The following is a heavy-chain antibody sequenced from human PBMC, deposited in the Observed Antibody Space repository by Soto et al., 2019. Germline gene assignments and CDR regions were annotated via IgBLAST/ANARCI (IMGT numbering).Heavy chain of an antibody. Sequence: VNVSCKSSVYTFTSYGISWVRQAPGQGLDGVGLINSYNYNTNYAQKIKGRVNMTTDTSTSTAYMELRSLRSDDTAVYYCARDFFWGYYDSSGYLSGRTGDHYYYGMDVWGQGTTVTVSS. CDR3: ARDFFWGYYDSSGYLSGRTGDHYYYGMDV. CDR2: INSYNYNT. J-gene: IGHJ6*02. V-gene: IGHV1-18*04. D-gene: IGHD3-22*01. CDR1: VYTFTSYG.